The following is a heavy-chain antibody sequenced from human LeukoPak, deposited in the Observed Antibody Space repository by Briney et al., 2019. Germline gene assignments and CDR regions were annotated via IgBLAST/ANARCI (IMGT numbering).Heavy chain of an antibody. CDR2: ISSSSTM. Sequence: GGSLRLSCAASGFTLSSNYMSSVRQAPGKGLEWVSSISSSSTMYYTDSVTGRFTISRDNAKNSLYLQMNSLRAEDTAVYYCARDARYGEIDYWGQGTLVTVSS. CDR3: ARDARYGEIDY. CDR1: GFTLSSNY. D-gene: IGHD3-10*01. V-gene: IGHV3-69-1*02. J-gene: IGHJ4*02.